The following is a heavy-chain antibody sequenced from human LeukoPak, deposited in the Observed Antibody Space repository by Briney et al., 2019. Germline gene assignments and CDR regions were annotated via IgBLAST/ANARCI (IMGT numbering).Heavy chain of an antibody. Sequence: SETLSLTCTVSGGFISSYYWSWLRQPPGKGLDGFGYIYYSASTNYNPSLKSRATISVDTSKNQFSLKLSSVTAADTAVYYCARVEDSGDDYRGRFDPWGQGTLVTVSS. D-gene: IGHD5-12*01. CDR1: GGFISSYY. CDR3: ARVEDSGDDYRGRFDP. J-gene: IGHJ5*02. CDR2: IYYSAST. V-gene: IGHV4-59*01.